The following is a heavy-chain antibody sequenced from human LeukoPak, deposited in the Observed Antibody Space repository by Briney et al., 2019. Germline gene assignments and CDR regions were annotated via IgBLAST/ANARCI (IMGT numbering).Heavy chain of an antibody. V-gene: IGHV3-7*01. Sequence: GGSLRLSCVVSGYSFSTNMMTWVRQARGKGLEWVATILPAGKESYRVESVKGRFTVSRDNAKNLLFLQMNSLRADDTAVYYCMSAHGYWGQGTLVTVPS. CDR3: MSAHGY. CDR2: ILPAGKES. J-gene: IGHJ4*02. CDR1: GYSFSTNM.